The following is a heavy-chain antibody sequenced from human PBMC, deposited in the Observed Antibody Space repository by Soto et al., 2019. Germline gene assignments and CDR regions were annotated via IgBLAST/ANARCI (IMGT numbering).Heavy chain of an antibody. D-gene: IGHD1-1*01. CDR2: ISYDGNNK. CDR3: AKSGYNCNDGFFDY. V-gene: IGHV3-30*18. Sequence: QVQLVESGGGVVQPGRSLRLSCAASGFTFSTYGMHWVRQAPGKGLEWVAVISYDGNNKYYADSVKGRFTISRDNSENPLYLQRSSLRAEDTAVYYCAKSGYNCNDGFFDYCGQGTLVTVSS. J-gene: IGHJ4*02. CDR1: GFTFSTYG.